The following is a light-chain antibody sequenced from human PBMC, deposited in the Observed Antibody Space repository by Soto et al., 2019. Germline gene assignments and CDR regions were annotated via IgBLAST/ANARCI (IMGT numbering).Light chain of an antibody. CDR2: SNN. J-gene: IGLJ3*02. Sequence: QPVLTQPPSASGTPGQRVTISCSGSSSNIGSNSVNWYQHLPGTAPKLLLYSNNQRPSGVPGRFSGSESGTSVSLAISGLQSEDEADYYCATWDDSLNSWVFGGGTKVTVL. V-gene: IGLV1-44*01. CDR3: ATWDDSLNSWV. CDR1: SSNIGSNS.